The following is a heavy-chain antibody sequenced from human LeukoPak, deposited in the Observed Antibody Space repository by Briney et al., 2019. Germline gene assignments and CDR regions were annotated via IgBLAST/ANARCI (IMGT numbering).Heavy chain of an antibody. V-gene: IGHV3-23*01. CDR3: ARGHADSRGSWYGRFDY. CDR1: GFTFSTND. Sequence: PGGSLRLSCAASGFTFSTNDMSWVRQPPGKGLEWVSAISVIGGSTYYADSVKGRFTSSRDNSKNTLYLQMNSLRAEDTAVFYCARGHADSRGSWYGRFDYWGQGTLVTVSS. D-gene: IGHD6-13*01. CDR2: ISVIGGST. J-gene: IGHJ4*02.